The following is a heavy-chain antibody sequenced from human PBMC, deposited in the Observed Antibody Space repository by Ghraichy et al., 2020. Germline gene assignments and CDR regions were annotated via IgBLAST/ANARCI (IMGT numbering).Heavy chain of an antibody. CDR2: ISGSGGST. CDR1: GFTFSSYA. Sequence: GGSLRLSCAASGFTFSSYAMSWVRQAPGKGLEWVSAISGSGGSTYYADSVKGRFTISRENSKNTLYLQMNSLRAEDTAVYYCAKTIWFGELSDAFDIWGQGTMVTVSS. J-gene: IGHJ3*02. V-gene: IGHV3-23*01. D-gene: IGHD3-10*01. CDR3: AKTIWFGELSDAFDI.